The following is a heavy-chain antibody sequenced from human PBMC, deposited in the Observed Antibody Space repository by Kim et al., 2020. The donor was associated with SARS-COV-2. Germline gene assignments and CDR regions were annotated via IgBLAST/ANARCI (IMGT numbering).Heavy chain of an antibody. J-gene: IGHJ4*02. D-gene: IGHD4-17*01. CDR3: AREDEDYGGNV. CDR2: K. V-gene: IGHV1-18*01. Sequence: KNYAQKLQGRVTMTTDTSTSTAYMELRSLRSDDTAVYYCAREDEDYGGNVWGQGTLVTVSS.